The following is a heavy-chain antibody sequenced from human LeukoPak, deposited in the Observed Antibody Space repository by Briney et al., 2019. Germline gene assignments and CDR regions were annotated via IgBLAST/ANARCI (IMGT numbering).Heavy chain of an antibody. D-gene: IGHD3-10*01. Sequence: PSETLSLTCTVSGGSISSYYWSWIRQPPGQGLEWIGYIYYSGSTNYNPSLKSRVTISVDTSKNQFSLKLNSVTAADTAVYYCARLPTMVRELDYWGQGTLVTVSS. J-gene: IGHJ4*02. CDR2: IYYSGST. CDR3: ARLPTMVRELDY. V-gene: IGHV4-59*08. CDR1: GGSISSYY.